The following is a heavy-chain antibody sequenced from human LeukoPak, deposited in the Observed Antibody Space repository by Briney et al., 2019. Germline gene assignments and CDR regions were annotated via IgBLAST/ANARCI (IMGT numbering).Heavy chain of an antibody. CDR3: AREGSGIAASAFEH. J-gene: IGHJ4*02. CDR2: IITIVGTT. D-gene: IGHD6-13*01. CDR1: GGTFNKYA. Sequence: SVKVSCKASGGTFNKYAVSWVRQAPGQGLEWVARIITIVGTTSSAQKFQGRVTITVDKSTDTVDMEMNNLTSEDTAVYYCAREGSGIAASAFEHWGQGTLVIVSS. V-gene: IGHV1-69*04.